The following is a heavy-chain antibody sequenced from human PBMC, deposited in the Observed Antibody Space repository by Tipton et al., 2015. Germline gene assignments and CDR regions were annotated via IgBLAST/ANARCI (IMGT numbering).Heavy chain of an antibody. J-gene: IGHJ5*02. CDR3: ARSVGYCSGDNCYSGEDWFVP. CDR1: GFTFDDYA. CDR2: ISGSSSYI. Sequence: SLRLSCSAAGFTFDDYAMHWVRQVPGKGLEWVSSISGSSSYIYYADSLKGRFTISRDNAKNSLYLQMNSLRAEDTAVYYCARSVGYCSGDNCYSGEDWFVPWGQGTLVTVTS. V-gene: IGHV3-21*01. D-gene: IGHD2-15*01.